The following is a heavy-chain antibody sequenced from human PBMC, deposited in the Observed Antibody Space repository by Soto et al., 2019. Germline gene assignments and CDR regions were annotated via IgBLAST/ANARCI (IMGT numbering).Heavy chain of an antibody. CDR1: GYTFTSHG. D-gene: IGHD2-2*02. J-gene: IGHJ6*02. V-gene: IGHV1-18*04. Sequence: QDQLVQSGAEVKKPGASVKISCEASGYTFTSHGISWVRQAPGQGLEWLGWISTYNSRTHYAQKVQGRVTMTTDTPTSTAYLDLRSLTFADTAVYYCARARYCASPSCYKHYYYGMDAWGQGTTVTVSS. CDR2: ISTYNSRT. CDR3: ARARYCASPSCYKHYYYGMDA.